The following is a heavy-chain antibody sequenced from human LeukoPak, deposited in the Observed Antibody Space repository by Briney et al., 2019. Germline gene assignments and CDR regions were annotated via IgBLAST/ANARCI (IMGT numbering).Heavy chain of an antibody. CDR2: IYYSGST. J-gene: IGHJ4*02. CDR1: GGSISSYY. Sequence: PSETLSLTCTVSGGSISSYYWSWIRQPPGKGLEWIGYIYYSGSTNYNPSLKSRVTISVDTSKNQFSLKLSSVTAADTAVYYCACSMVRGVILDFDYWGQGTLVTVSS. CDR3: ACSMVRGVILDFDY. V-gene: IGHV4-59*01. D-gene: IGHD3-10*01.